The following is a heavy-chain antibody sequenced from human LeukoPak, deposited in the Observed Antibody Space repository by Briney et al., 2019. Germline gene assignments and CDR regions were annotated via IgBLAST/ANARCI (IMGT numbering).Heavy chain of an antibody. J-gene: IGHJ4*02. CDR3: AREGNYSNPFDY. D-gene: IGHD4-11*01. V-gene: IGHV1-69*04. CDR1: GGTFSSYA. CDR2: IIPILGIA. Sequence: SVTVSCKASGGTFSSYAISWVRQAPGQGLEWMGRIIPILGIANYAQKFQGRVTITADKSTSTAYMELSSLRSEDTAVYYCAREGNYSNPFDYWGQGTLVIVSS.